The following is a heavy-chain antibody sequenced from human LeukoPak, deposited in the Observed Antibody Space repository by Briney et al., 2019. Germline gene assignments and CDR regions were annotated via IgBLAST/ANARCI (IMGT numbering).Heavy chain of an antibody. D-gene: IGHD3-16*01. J-gene: IGHJ4*02. CDR3: ARDRRGIHDY. V-gene: IGHV4-59*01. CDR1: GGSISNYY. CDR2: IFYSGST. Sequence: SETLSLTCTVSGGSISNYYWSWIRQPPGKGLEWIGYIFYSGSTNYNPSLKSRVTISVDTSKNQFSLKVRSVTAADTAVYYCARDRRGIHDYWGQGTLVTVSS.